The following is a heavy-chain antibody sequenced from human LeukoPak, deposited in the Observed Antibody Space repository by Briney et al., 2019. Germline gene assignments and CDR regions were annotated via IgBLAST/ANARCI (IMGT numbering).Heavy chain of an antibody. V-gene: IGHV4-59*01. CDR1: GGSFSGYY. D-gene: IGHD3-16*02. CDR3: ARGFFGSIDYVWGSYRYAFDI. Sequence: SETLSLTCAVYGGSFSGYYWSWIRQPPGKGLEWIGYIYYSGSTNYNPSLKSRVTISVDTSKNQFSLKLSSVTAADTAVYYCARGFFGSIDYVWGSYRYAFDIWGQGTMVTVSS. CDR2: IYYSGST. J-gene: IGHJ3*02.